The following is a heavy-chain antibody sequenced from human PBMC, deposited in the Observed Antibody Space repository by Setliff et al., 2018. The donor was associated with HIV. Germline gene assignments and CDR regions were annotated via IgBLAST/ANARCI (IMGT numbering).Heavy chain of an antibody. Sequence: ASVKVSCKALGFLVTGYNVHWVRQAPGQGLEWIGRINPKSGVADYLKKFQGGVTMTTDTSTNTAHMELIRPRFDDTAVYYCARAHFLVAMTRNWFDPWGQGTLVTVSS. CDR1: GFLVTGYN. J-gene: IGHJ5*02. V-gene: IGHV1-2*06. CDR2: INPKSGVA. CDR3: ARAHFLVAMTRNWFDP. D-gene: IGHD5-12*01.